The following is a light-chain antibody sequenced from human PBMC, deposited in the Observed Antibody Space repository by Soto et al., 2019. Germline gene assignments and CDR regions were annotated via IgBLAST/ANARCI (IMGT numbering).Light chain of an antibody. J-gene: IGLJ1*01. V-gene: IGLV2-8*01. CDR2: EVS. CDR3: KSYAGSNTYV. Sequence: QSVLTQPPSASGSPGQSVTISCTGSSSDVGGYNYVSWYQQHPGKAPKLMIYEVSERPSGVPDRFSGSKSGNTASLTVSGLQTADEADYCCKSYAGSNTYVFGSGTKLTVL. CDR1: SSDVGGYNY.